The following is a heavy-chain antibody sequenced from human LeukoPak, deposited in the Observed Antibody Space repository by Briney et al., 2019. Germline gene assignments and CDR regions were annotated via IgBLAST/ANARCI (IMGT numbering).Heavy chain of an antibody. V-gene: IGHV3-21*01. D-gene: IGHD2-2*02. CDR2: ISSSSSYI. CDR1: GFTFSSYS. Sequence: GGSLRLSCAASGFTFSSYSMTWVRQAPGKGLEWVSSISSSSSYIYYADSVKGRFTISRDNAKNSLYLQMNSLRAEDTAVYYCASGYQLLYLDYWGQGTLVTVSS. CDR3: ASGYQLLYLDY. J-gene: IGHJ4*02.